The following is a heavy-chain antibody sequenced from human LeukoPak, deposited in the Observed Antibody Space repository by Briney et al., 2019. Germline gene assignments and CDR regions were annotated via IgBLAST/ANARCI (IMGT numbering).Heavy chain of an antibody. CDR1: GFTFSNAW. CDR2: IKSKTDGGTT. D-gene: IGHD6-13*01. Sequence: TSGGSLRLSCAASGFTFSNAWMSWVRQAPGKGLGRVGRIKSKTDGGTTDYAAPVKGRFTISSDDSKNTLYLQMNSLKTDETAVYYCTQTQTSSSWSDYFDYWGQGTLVTVSS. CDR3: TQTQTSSSWSDYFDY. V-gene: IGHV3-15*01. J-gene: IGHJ4*02.